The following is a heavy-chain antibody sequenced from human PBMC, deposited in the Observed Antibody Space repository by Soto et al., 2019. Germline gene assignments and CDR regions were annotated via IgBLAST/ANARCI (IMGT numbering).Heavy chain of an antibody. Sequence: SVKGSCTASGGTFSSYAISWVRQAPGQGLEWMGGIIPIFGTANYAQKLQGRVTMTTDTSTSTAYMELRSLRSDDTAVYYCARDLWSYGYYYYYGMDVWGQGTTVTVAS. CDR2: IIPIFGTA. D-gene: IGHD5-18*01. V-gene: IGHV1-69*05. CDR1: GGTFSSYA. CDR3: ARDLWSYGYYYYYGMDV. J-gene: IGHJ6*02.